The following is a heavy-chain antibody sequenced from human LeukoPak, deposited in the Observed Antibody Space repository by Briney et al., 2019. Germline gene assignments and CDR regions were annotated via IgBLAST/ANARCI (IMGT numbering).Heavy chain of an antibody. CDR1: GGSISSYY. CDR2: IYTSGST. Sequence: SEPLSLTCTVSGGSISSYYWSWIRQPAGKGLEWIGRIYTSGSTNYNPSLKSRVTISVDTSKNQFSLKLSSVTAADTAVYYCATQLYSSSWGYWFDPWGQGTLVTVSS. D-gene: IGHD6-6*01. CDR3: ATQLYSSSWGYWFDP. V-gene: IGHV4-4*07. J-gene: IGHJ5*02.